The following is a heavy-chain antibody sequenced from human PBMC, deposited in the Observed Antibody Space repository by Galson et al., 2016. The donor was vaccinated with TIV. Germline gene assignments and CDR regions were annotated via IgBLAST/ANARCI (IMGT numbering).Heavy chain of an antibody. V-gene: IGHV1-69*01. CDR2: IIPLFGTP. D-gene: IGHD4-17*01. CDR1: GVIFTNFA. J-gene: IGHJ4*02. CDR3: ARESRVYGSQFDD. Sequence: SCKASGVIFTNFAISWVRQAPGQGLEWMGGIIPLFGTPNYAQKFQGRVTITADDSTSTSYMELSSLRYEDTAVYYCARESRVYGSQFDDWGQGTLVTVSS.